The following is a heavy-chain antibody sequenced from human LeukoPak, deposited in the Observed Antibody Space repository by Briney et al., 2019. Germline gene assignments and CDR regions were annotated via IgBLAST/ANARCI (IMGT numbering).Heavy chain of an antibody. CDR1: GGSISSSNW. J-gene: IGHJ4*02. CDR3: ARLKWLSHFFDY. Sequence: SGTLSLTCAVSGGSISSSNWWSWVRQPPGKGLVWTGEIYHSGSTNYNPSLKSRVTISVDKSKNQFSLKLSSVTAADTAVYYCARLKWLSHFFDYWGQGTLVTVSS. V-gene: IGHV4-4*02. CDR2: IYHSGST. D-gene: IGHD3-22*01.